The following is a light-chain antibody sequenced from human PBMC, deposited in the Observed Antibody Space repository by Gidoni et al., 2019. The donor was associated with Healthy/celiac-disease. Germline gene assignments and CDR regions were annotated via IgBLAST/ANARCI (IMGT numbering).Light chain of an antibody. CDR1: QSISSY. J-gene: IGKJ3*01. V-gene: IGKV1-39*01. CDR3: QQSYSTPRT. CDR2: AAS. Sequence: DIQMTQSPSSLSASVGDRVTITCRARQSISSYLNWYQQKPGKAPKLLIYAASSLQSGVPSRFSGSGSGTDFTLTISSLQPEDFATYSCQQSYSTPRTFGPGTKVDIK.